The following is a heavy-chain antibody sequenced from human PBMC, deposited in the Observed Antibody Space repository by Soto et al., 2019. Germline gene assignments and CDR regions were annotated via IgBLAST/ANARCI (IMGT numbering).Heavy chain of an antibody. CDR3: TTDGDCTEDAFDI. Sequence: EVQLVESGGGLVKPGGSLRLSCAASGFTFSNAWMNWVRQAPGKGLEWVGRIKSKTDGGTTDYAAPVKGRFTISREDSKNTLHLQMNSLKTEDTAVYYCTTDGDCTEDAFDIWGRVTMVTVSS. D-gene: IGHD2-21*02. CDR1: GFTFSNAW. V-gene: IGHV3-15*07. J-gene: IGHJ3*02. CDR2: IKSKTDGGTT.